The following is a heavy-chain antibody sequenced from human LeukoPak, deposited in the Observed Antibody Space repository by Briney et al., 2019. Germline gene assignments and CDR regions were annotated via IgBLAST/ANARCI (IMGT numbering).Heavy chain of an antibody. J-gene: IGHJ4*02. D-gene: IGHD1-20*01. CDR1: GFSRSTRAAG. CDR3: AYKGGLSGTPCDY. CDR2: IYWDDDK. Sequence: ESAPTLAKPTKTLTLTRTTSGFSRSTRAAGVCWSRQPPGKALERLALIYWDDDKRYSPALNRRPTITMVTSKNQVVLTLPNMTPVDIATYDCAYKGGLSGTPCDYWGQGTLVTVSS. V-gene: IGHV2-5*02.